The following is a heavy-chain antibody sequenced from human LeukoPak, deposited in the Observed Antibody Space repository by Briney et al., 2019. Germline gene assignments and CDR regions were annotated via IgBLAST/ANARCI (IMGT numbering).Heavy chain of an antibody. J-gene: IGHJ3*01. CDR2: IYYSGST. Sequence: SETLSLTCTVSGVSVSSGDYYWSWIRQPPGKGLEWIGYIYYSGSTYYNPSLKSRVTISVDTSKNQSSLKLSSVTAADTAVYYCARDIGRITMVRGVIITPVWGQGTMVTVSS. CDR3: ARDIGRITMVRGVIITPV. CDR1: GVSVSSGDYY. D-gene: IGHD3-10*01. V-gene: IGHV4-30-4*01.